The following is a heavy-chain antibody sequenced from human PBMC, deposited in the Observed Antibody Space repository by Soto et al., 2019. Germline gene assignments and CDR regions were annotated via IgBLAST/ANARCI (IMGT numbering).Heavy chain of an antibody. D-gene: IGHD1-1*01. Sequence: HPGGSLRLSCAASGFTFSSYAMSCVRQAPGKGLEWVSAISGSGGSTYYADSVKGRFTISRDNAKKLMYLQMNSLRAEDTAVYYCARYVHAFDYWGQGTLVTVSS. CDR3: ARYVHAFDY. J-gene: IGHJ4*02. V-gene: IGHV3-23*01. CDR2: ISGSGGST. CDR1: GFTFSSYA.